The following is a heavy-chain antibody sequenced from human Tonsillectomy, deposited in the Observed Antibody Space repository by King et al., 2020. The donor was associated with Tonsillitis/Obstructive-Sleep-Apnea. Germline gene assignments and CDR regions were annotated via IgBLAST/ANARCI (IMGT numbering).Heavy chain of an antibody. CDR2: IRTKAYGGTT. CDR1: GFTFGDYI. V-gene: IGHV3-49*04. CDR3: TRDLGGWIDY. D-gene: IGHD3-10*01. J-gene: IGHJ4*02. Sequence: VQLVESGGGFVQPGRSLRLSRAASGFTFGDYIMNWVRQAPGKGLEWVGFIRTKAYGGTTEYAASVKGRLTISRDDSKSIAYLQMNSLKTEDTAVYYCTRDLGGWIDYWGQGTLVTVSS.